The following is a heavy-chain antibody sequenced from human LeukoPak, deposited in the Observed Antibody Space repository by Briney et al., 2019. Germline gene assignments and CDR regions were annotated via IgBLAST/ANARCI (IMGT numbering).Heavy chain of an antibody. Sequence: GGSLRLSCAASGFTFSNYAMFWVRQAPGKGLDWVAVISYDGSNKYYADSVKGRFTSSRDNSKNTLYLQMNSLRAEDTAVYYCARDRNSGYDFDYWGQGTLVTVSS. V-gene: IGHV3-30*01. J-gene: IGHJ4*02. CDR2: ISYDGSNK. D-gene: IGHD5-12*01. CDR1: GFTFSNYA. CDR3: ARDRNSGYDFDY.